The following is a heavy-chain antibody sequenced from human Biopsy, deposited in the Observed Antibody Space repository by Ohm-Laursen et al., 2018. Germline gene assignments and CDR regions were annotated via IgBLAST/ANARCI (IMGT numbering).Heavy chain of an antibody. CDR2: IDVLDYNT. J-gene: IGHJ4*01. D-gene: IGHD2-2*02. Sequence: GSLRLSCAASGFTFNTYGMHWVRQAPGKGLEWVSHIDVLDYNTYYVDPVRGRFTISRDNSKEMVYLQINSLRADDTAVYYCVRGWGGYNFDSWGPGTLVTVSS. V-gene: IGHV3-23*01. CDR1: GFTFNTYG. CDR3: VRGWGGYNFDS.